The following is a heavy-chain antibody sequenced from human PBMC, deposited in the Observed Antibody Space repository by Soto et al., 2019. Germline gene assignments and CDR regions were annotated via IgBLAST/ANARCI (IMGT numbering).Heavy chain of an antibody. J-gene: IGHJ6*02. CDR1: GGTFNCYA. V-gene: IGHV1-69*13. CDR3: ARGKAGTPYHYYGMDV. Sequence: ASVKVSCKASGGTFNCYAISCVLQAPLQGLEWMGGIIPFKATTNYAQRFHDRVSFTADESTRTAYMEVSSLRSEDTAVYYCARGKAGTPYHYYGMDVWGQGTTVTVSS. CDR2: IIPFKATT. D-gene: IGHD1-1*01.